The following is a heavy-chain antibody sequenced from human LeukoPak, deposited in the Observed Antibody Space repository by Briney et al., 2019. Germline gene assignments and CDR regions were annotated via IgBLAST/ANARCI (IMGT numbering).Heavy chain of an antibody. CDR3: ARDLQVRPYYYYGMDV. D-gene: IGHD2-2*01. CDR2: ISRSSGSI. J-gene: IGHJ6*02. Sequence: GGSLRLSCAASGFTFSSYWMHWVRQAPGQGLEWVSSISRSSGSIYYADSVMGRFSVSRDNARNSLYLQMNSLRAEDTALYFCARDLQVRPYYYYGMDVWGQGTTVTVSS. CDR1: GFTFSSYW. V-gene: IGHV3-21*01.